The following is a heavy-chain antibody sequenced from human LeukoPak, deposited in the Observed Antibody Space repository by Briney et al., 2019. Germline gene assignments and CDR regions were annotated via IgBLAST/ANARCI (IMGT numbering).Heavy chain of an antibody. CDR1: GFTFNNCA. J-gene: IGHJ4*02. V-gene: IGHV3-23*01. CDR2: ISGSGVRT. CDR3: AKFPDRTGYSNFDS. D-gene: IGHD3-22*01. Sequence: PGGSLRLSCAASGFTFNNCAMTWVRQAPGKGLEWVSSISGSGVRTFFADSMKGRFTISRDNSKNTLYLQMNSLRVEDTALYYCAKFPDRTGYSNFDSWGQGTLVTVSS.